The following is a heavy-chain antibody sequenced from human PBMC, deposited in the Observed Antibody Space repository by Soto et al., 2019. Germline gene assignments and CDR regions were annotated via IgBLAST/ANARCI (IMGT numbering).Heavy chain of an antibody. D-gene: IGHD6-19*01. J-gene: IGHJ5*02. CDR2: ILSSGGT. CDR1: GDSVSSDAYY. V-gene: IGHV4-61*08. CDR3: AKGFSSGLYVDS. Sequence: QVQLQESGPGLVNPSGPLSHTCSVPGDSVSSDAYYWICIPQPPGKTLEWVGFILSSGGTSTNPPLRSRLSMSVDTARNQFSMRLTSVTAADTGVYFCAKGFSSGLYVDSWGRGTQVTVSS.